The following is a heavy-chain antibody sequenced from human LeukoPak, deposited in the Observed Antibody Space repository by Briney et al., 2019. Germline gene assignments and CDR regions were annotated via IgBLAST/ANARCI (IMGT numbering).Heavy chain of an antibody. CDR1: GGTFSSYA. V-gene: IGHV1-69*06. Sequence: SVKVSCKASGGTFSSYAISWVRQAPGQGLEWMGGIIPIFGTANYAQKFQGRVTITADKSTSTAYMELSSLRSEDTAVYYCARQAYCGGDCPPAYWGQGTLVTVSS. CDR3: ARQAYCGGDCPPAY. CDR2: IIPIFGTA. D-gene: IGHD2-21*02. J-gene: IGHJ4*02.